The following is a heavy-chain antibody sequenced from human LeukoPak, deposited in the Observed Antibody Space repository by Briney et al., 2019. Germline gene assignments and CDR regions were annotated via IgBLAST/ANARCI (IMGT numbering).Heavy chain of an antibody. J-gene: IGHJ4*02. CDR3: ARDPGGRYCSSTSCYLGY. CDR2: ISAYNGNT. Sequence: ASVKVSCKDSGYTFTSYGISWVQQAPGQGLEWMGWISAYNGNTNYAQKLQGRVTMTTDTSTSTAYMELRSLRSDDTAVYYCARDPGGRYCSSTSCYLGYWGQGTLVTVSS. V-gene: IGHV1-18*01. D-gene: IGHD2-2*01. CDR1: GYTFTSYG.